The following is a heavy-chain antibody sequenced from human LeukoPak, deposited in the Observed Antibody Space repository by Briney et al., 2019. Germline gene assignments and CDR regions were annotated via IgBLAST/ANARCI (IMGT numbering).Heavy chain of an antibody. J-gene: IGHJ4*02. Sequence: SETLSLTCTVSGGSISSHYWSWIRQPPGKGLEWIGYTHYSGSTSYNPSLKSRVIISVDTSKNQLSLKLSSVTAADTAVYYCARDLDNSGWYVFDYWGQGNLVTVSS. CDR3: ARDLDNSGWYVFDY. V-gene: IGHV4-59*11. D-gene: IGHD6-19*01. CDR1: GGSISSHY. CDR2: THYSGST.